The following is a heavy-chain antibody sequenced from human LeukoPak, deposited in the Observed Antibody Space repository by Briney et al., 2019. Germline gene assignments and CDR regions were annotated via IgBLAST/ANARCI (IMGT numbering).Heavy chain of an antibody. J-gene: IGHJ3*02. CDR1: GYTFTGYY. Sequence: ASVKVSCKASGYTFTGYYMHWVRQAPGQGLEWMGWINPNSGGTNYAQKFQGWVTMTRDTSISTAYMELSRLRSDDTAVYYCARARLYSGSYPDAFDIWGQGTMVTVSS. CDR2: INPNSGGT. V-gene: IGHV1-2*04. CDR3: ARARLYSGSYPDAFDI. D-gene: IGHD1-26*01.